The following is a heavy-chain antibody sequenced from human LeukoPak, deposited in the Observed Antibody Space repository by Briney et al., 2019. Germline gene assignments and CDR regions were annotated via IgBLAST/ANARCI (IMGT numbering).Heavy chain of an antibody. V-gene: IGHV3-23*01. D-gene: IGHD2-15*01. J-gene: IGHJ4*02. Sequence: GGSLRLSCAASGFTLSSYAMSWVRQAPGKGLEWVSAISDTGNTYHADSVKGRFTISRDSSKNTLFLQMNRPRPEDAAVYYCAKAPVTTCRGAFCYPFDYWGLGTLVTVSS. CDR1: GFTLSSYA. CDR2: ISDTGNT. CDR3: AKAPVTTCRGAFCYPFDY.